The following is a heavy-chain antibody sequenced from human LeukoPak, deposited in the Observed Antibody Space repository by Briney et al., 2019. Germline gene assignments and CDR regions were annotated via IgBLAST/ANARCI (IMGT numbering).Heavy chain of an antibody. CDR3: ARGPRAGYYVILTGYFQDNYYFDY. Sequence: ASVKVSCKASGYTFTSYAMNWVRQAPGQGLEWMGWINTNTGNPTYAQGFTGRFVFSLDTSVSTAYLQISSLKAEDTAVYYCARGPRAGYYVILTGYFQDNYYFDYWGQGTLVTASS. J-gene: IGHJ4*02. CDR1: GYTFTSYA. D-gene: IGHD3-9*01. CDR2: INTNTGNP. V-gene: IGHV7-4-1*02.